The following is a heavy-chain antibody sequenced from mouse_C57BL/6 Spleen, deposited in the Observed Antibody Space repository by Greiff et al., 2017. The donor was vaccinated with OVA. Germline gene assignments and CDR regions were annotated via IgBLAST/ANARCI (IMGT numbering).Heavy chain of an antibody. CDR3: ARSDGSSPFAY. D-gene: IGHD1-1*01. CDR2: ISNLAYSI. J-gene: IGHJ3*01. CDR1: GFTFSDYG. V-gene: IGHV5-15*01. Sequence: EVKLMESGGGLVQPGGSLKLSCAASGFTFSDYGMAWVRQAPRKGPEWVAFISNLAYSIYYADTVTGRFTISSEHAKNTLYLEMSSLRSEDTAMYYCARSDGSSPFAYWGQGTLVTVSA.